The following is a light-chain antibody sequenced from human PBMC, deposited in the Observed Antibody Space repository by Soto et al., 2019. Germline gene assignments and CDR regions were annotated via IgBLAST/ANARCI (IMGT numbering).Light chain of an antibody. CDR3: GQFVSSPPRT. CDR2: GVS. CDR1: QSVSSSY. Sequence: EIVLTQSPGTLSLSPGKTTPLSCRSSQSVSSSYLAWYQQKPGQAPRLLIYGVSNRATGIPDRFSGSGSGTDFILTISRLEPEDFALYYCGQFVSSPPRTFGQGTKVDIK. V-gene: IGKV3-20*01. J-gene: IGKJ1*01.